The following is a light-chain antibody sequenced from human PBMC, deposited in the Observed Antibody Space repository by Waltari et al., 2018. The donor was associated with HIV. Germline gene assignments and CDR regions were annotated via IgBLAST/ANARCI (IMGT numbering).Light chain of an antibody. CDR3: QAWDSNTALV. CDR2: QDT. Sequence: SYELTQPPSVSVSPGQTASITCSGDKLGDKYVCWYQQKPGKSPVMVIYQDTERPSGIPERFSGSNSGNTATLTISGTQAMDEADYYCQAWDSNTALVFGGVTKLTVL. CDR1: KLGDKY. V-gene: IGLV3-1*01. J-gene: IGLJ2*01.